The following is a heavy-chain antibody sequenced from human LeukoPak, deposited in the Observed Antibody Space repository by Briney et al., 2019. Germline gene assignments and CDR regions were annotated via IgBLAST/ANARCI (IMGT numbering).Heavy chain of an antibody. J-gene: IGHJ4*02. CDR3: AREVGDFWSGYGLDY. Sequence: SSETLSLTCTVSGGSISSYYWSWIRQPAGKGLEWIGRIYTSGSTNYNPSLKSRVTMSVDTSRNQFSLKLSSVTAADTAVYYCAREVGDFWSGYGLDYWGQGTLVTVSS. CDR2: IYTSGST. D-gene: IGHD3-3*01. V-gene: IGHV4-4*07. CDR1: GGSISSYY.